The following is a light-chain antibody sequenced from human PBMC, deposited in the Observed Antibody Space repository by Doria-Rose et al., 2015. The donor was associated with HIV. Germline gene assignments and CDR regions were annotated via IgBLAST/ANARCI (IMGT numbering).Light chain of an antibody. J-gene: IGKJ1*01. Sequence: DIRVTQSPSFLSASVGVRVTITCRASQGISRYLAWYQQKPGKAPTLLIFGASTLHSVVPSRFSGSGSGTEFTLTISSLQPEDFATYYCQQFDSFPRTFGQGTKVELK. CDR3: QQFDSFPRT. V-gene: IGKV1-9*01. CDR2: GAS. CDR1: QGISRY.